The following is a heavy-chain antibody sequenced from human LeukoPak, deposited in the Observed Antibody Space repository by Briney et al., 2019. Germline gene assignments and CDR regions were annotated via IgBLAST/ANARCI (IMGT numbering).Heavy chain of an antibody. D-gene: IGHD3-22*01. V-gene: IGHV4-59*01. CDR2: IYYIGST. CDR1: GGSIGSSY. Sequence: PSETLSLTCTVSGGSIGSSYWSWIRQPPGKGLECIGYIYYIGSTNYNPSLKSRVTISVYTSKNQFSLKLSSVAAADTAVYYCAGLYYYDSSGYYYFDYWGQGTLVTVSS. CDR3: AGLYYYDSSGYYYFDY. J-gene: IGHJ4*02.